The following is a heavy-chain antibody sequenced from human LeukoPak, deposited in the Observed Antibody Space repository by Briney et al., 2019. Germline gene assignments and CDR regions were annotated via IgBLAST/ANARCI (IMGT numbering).Heavy chain of an antibody. CDR2: INPNSGGT. Sequence: ASVKVSCKASGYTFTGYYMHWVRQAPGQGLEWMGWINPNSGGTNYAQKFQGRVTMTTDTSTSTAYMELRSLRSDDTAVYYCARGYSGSPPRGYWGQGTLVTVSS. D-gene: IGHD5-12*01. CDR1: GYTFTGYY. V-gene: IGHV1-2*02. CDR3: ARGYSGSPPRGY. J-gene: IGHJ4*02.